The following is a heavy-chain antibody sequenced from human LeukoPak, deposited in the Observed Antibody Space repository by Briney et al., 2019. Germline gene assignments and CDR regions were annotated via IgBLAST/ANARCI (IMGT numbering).Heavy chain of an antibody. CDR1: GFTVSSNY. V-gene: IGHV3-66*01. CDR3: ARDTVMVYALPFDY. CDR2: IYSGGST. Sequence: GGSLRLSCAASGFTVSSNYMSWVRQAPGKGLEWVSVIYSGGSTYYADSVKGRFTISRDNSKNSLYLQMNSLRAEDTAVYYCARDTVMVYALPFDYWGQGTLVTVSS. J-gene: IGHJ4*02. D-gene: IGHD2-8*01.